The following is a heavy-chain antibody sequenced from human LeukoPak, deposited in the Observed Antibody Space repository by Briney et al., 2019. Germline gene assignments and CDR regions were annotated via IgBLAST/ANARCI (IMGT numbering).Heavy chain of an antibody. CDR1: GGSISRYY. CDR2: IYYSGST. V-gene: IGHV4-59*08. J-gene: IGHJ6*02. CDR3: ARHVDRQDRDDYYYYGMDV. Sequence: SETLSLTCTVSGGSISRYYWSWIRQPPGKGLEWIGYIYYSGSTNYNPSLKSRVTISVDTSKNQFSLKLSSVTAADTAVYYCARHVDRQDRDDYYYYGMDVWGQGTTVTVSS. D-gene: IGHD2-15*01.